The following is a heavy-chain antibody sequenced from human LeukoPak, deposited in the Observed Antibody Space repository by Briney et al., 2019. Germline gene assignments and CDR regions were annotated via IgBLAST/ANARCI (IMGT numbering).Heavy chain of an antibody. V-gene: IGHV4-4*07. CDR1: GGSISSYY. Sequence: SETLSLTCTVSGGSISSYYWSWIRQPAGKGLEWIGRIYTSGSTNYNPSLKSRVTMSVDTSKNQFSLELSSVTAADTAVYYCARDGIHYGSGDYYYGMDVWGQGTTVTVSS. D-gene: IGHD3-10*01. CDR3: ARDGIHYGSGDYYYGMDV. CDR2: IYTSGST. J-gene: IGHJ6*02.